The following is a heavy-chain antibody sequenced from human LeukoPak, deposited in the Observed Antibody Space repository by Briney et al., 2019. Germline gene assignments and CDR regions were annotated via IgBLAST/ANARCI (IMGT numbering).Heavy chain of an antibody. CDR3: AGGRPRGYCSGGSCYHNFDY. Sequence: SLKVSCTASGATFISYAMSWVRQAPGQGLEWMGGIFPIFGTANYAQKFRGRVTITADKSTSTAYMEVSSLRSEDTAVYYCAGGRPRGYCSGGSCYHNFDYWGQGTLVTVSS. CDR1: GATFISYA. J-gene: IGHJ4*02. D-gene: IGHD2-15*01. CDR2: IFPIFGTA. V-gene: IGHV1-69*06.